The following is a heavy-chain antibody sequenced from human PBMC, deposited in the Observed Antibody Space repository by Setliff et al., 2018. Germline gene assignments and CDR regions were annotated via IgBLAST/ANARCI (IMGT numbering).Heavy chain of an antibody. CDR3: ARGSYYDSSGYSPDFFDY. CDR1: GGSMRSHY. V-gene: IGHV4-4*08. CDR2: IHASGSA. D-gene: IGHD3-22*01. J-gene: IGHJ4*02. Sequence: SETLSLTCNVSGGSMRSHYWNWIRQPPGKGLENIAFIHASGSAHHNPSLRSRVTISVDKSKNQFSLKLSSVTAADTAVYYCARGSYYDSSGYSPDFFDYWGQGTLVTVSS.